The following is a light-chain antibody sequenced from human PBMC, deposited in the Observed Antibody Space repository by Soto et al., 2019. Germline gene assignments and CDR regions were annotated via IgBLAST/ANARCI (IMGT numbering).Light chain of an antibody. J-gene: IGKJ2*01. CDR2: GAS. V-gene: IGKV3-15*01. Sequence: EIVMTQSPATLSVSPGERATLSCRASQSVSSNLAWYQQKPGQAPRLLIYGASTRATGIPARFSGSGSGTEFTLTISSLQSEDFEVYYCQQYNNWLTFGQGTKLEIK. CDR1: QSVSSN. CDR3: QQYNNWLT.